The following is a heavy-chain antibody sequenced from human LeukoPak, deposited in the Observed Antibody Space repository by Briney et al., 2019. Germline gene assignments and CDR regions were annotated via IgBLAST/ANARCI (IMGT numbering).Heavy chain of an antibody. V-gene: IGHV4-4*07. CDR2: IYTSGST. J-gene: IGHJ5*02. Sequence: SETLSLTCTVSGGSISSYYWSWIRQPAGKGLEWIGRIYTSGSTNYNTSLKSRVTMSVDTSKNQFSLKLSSVTAADTAVYYCARGGVAYYCSSTSCKNWFDPWGQGTLVTVSS. CDR3: ARGGVAYYCSSTSCKNWFDP. D-gene: IGHD2-2*01. CDR1: GGSISSYY.